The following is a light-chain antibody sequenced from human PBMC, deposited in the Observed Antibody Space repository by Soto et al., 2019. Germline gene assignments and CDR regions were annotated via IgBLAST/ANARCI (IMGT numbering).Light chain of an antibody. V-gene: IGKV3-20*01. Sequence: LTQSPSSLSASVGDRVTITCRASQGISTYLAWYQQKPGLAPRLLLYGASSRATGIPDRFSGGGSGTDFTLTISRLEPEDFGVYYCQHYQSFLPLTFGGGTKVEIK. J-gene: IGKJ4*01. CDR2: GAS. CDR3: QHYQSFLPLT. CDR1: QGISTY.